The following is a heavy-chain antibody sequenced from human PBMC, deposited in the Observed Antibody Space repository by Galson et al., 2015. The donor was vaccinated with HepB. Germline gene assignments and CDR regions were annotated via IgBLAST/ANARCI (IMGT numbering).Heavy chain of an antibody. CDR1: GYTFTSYA. D-gene: IGHD3-10*01. CDR3: ARGTENLLLWFGELSKRRGGFDP. Sequence: SVKVSCKASGYTFTSYAMNWVRQAPGQGLEWMGWINTNTGNPTYAQGFTGRFVFSLDTSVSTAYLQISSLKAEDTAVYYCARGTENLLLWFGELSKRRGGFDPWGQGTLVTVSS. V-gene: IGHV7-4-1*02. J-gene: IGHJ5*02. CDR2: INTNTGNP.